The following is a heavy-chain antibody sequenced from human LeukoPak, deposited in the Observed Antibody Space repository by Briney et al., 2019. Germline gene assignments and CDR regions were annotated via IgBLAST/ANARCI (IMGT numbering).Heavy chain of an antibody. V-gene: IGHV4-39*01. CDR1: GDSISSSSYY. Sequence: PSETLSLTCTVSGDSISSSSYYWGWIRQPPGMGLEWIGNMYYSGSSHYNPPLKSRATISVDTSKNQFSLKLSSVTAADTAVYYCGRVVTGFDYYMDVWGKGTTVIVS. CDR2: MYYSGSS. J-gene: IGHJ6*03. CDR3: GRVVTGFDYYMDV. D-gene: IGHD1-14*01.